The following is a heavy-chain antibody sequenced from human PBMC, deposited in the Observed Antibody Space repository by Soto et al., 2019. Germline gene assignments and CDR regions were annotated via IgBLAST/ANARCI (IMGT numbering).Heavy chain of an antibody. CDR1: GYIFVNYG. CDR2: ISPYTGNT. V-gene: IGHV1-18*01. D-gene: IGHD3-16*01. J-gene: IGHJ6*02. Sequence: QVQLVQSGDEVKKPGASVKVSCKASGYIFVNYGIAWVRQAPGQGLEWMGWISPYTGNTHSAIKVRGRLTMTTDTTTSTAYMGMGSLTSDDTAVYYCVMVDNYVTPTPQDVWGQGTTVTVSS. CDR3: VMVDNYVTPTPQDV.